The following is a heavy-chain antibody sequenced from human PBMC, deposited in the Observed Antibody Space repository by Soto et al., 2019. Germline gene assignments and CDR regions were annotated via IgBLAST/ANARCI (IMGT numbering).Heavy chain of an antibody. V-gene: IGHV4-4*07. CDR3: VRDGTKTLRDWFDP. CDR2: IYATGTT. Sequence: NPSETLSLTCTVSGASISGFYWSWIRKSAGKGLEWIARIYATGTTDYNPSLKSRVMMSVDTSKKQFSLKLRSVTAADMAVYYCVRDGTKTLRDWFDPWGQGISVTVS. CDR1: GASISGFY. J-gene: IGHJ5*02. D-gene: IGHD1-1*01.